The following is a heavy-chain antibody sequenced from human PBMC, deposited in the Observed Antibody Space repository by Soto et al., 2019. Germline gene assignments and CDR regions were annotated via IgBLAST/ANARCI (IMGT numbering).Heavy chain of an antibody. Sequence: SETLSLTCTVSGGSISNYYWSWIRQPPGKGLEWIGYISNSGSTSYNPSLKRRVTILVDMSKIQFSLKLSSVTAADTAVYFCARTTYSFYRYYYMDVWGEGTTVTVSS. CDR1: GGSISNYY. CDR2: ISNSGST. CDR3: ARTTYSFYRYYYMDV. J-gene: IGHJ6*03. D-gene: IGHD1-1*01. V-gene: IGHV4-59*01.